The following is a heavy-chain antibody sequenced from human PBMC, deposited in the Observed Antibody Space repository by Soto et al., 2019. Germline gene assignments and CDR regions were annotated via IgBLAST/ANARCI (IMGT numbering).Heavy chain of an antibody. J-gene: IGHJ6*02. CDR1: GGSFSGYS. CDR3: ARDRQYYHFWSGYQNEGPYGMDV. D-gene: IGHD3-3*02. V-gene: IGHV4-34*02. CDR2: INHSGGT. Sequence: QVQLQQWGAGLLKSSETLSLTCAVYGGSFSGYSWTWIRKAPGKGLEWIGEINHSGGTNYNSSLKSRVIISVDTSKNQFSLILYSVTAADTAVYYCARDRQYYHFWSGYQNEGPYGMDVWGQGTTVTVSS.